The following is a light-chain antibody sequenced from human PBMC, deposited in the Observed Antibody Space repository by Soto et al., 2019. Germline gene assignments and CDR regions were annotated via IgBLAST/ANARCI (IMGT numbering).Light chain of an antibody. CDR2: STN. V-gene: IGLV7-43*01. J-gene: IGLJ2*01. Sequence: QTVVTQEPSLTVSPGRTVTLTCASSAGAVTSGSYANWFQQKPGQAPRALIYSTNNRHSWTPARFSGSLLGGKAVLTLSAVQPEDEAEYYCLLYSGDGKVFGGGTKLTVL. CDR1: AGAVTSGSY. CDR3: LLYSGDGKV.